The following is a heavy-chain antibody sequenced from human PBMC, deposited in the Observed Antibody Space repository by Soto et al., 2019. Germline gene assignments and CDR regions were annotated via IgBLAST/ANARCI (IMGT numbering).Heavy chain of an antibody. V-gene: IGHV3-30*18. J-gene: IGHJ6*02. CDR1: GFTFSSYG. D-gene: IGHD5-18*01. Sequence: SLRLSCAASGFTFSSYGMHWVRQAPGKGLEWVAVISYDGSNKYYADSVKGRFTISRDNSKNTLYLQMNSLRAEDTAVYYCAKREDTAMVHHYYYGMDVWGQGTTVTVSS. CDR2: ISYDGSNK. CDR3: AKREDTAMVHHYYYGMDV.